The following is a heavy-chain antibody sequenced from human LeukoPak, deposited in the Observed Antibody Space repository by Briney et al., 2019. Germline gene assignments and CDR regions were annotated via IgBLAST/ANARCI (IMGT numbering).Heavy chain of an antibody. J-gene: IGHJ4*02. V-gene: IGHV3-30*14. CDR3: ARVGYYSSGPFSYFDY. CDR1: GFTFSGYA. Sequence: GGSLRLSCAASGFTFSGYAMHWVRQAPGKGLEWVAVISYDGSNKYYADSVKGRFTISRDSSENTLYLQMNSLRAEDTAVYFCARVGYYSSGPFSYFDYWGQGTPVTVSS. D-gene: IGHD3-10*01. CDR2: ISYDGSNK.